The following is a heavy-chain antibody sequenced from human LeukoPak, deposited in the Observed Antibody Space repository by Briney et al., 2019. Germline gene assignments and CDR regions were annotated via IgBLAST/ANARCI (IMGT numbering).Heavy chain of an antibody. Sequence: SETLSLTCTVSGGSISSYYWSWIRQPAGKGLEWIGRIYTSGSTNYNPSLKSRVTMSVDTSKNQFSLKLSSVTAADTAVYYCAGIPSGHSNSWYSAFDIWGQGTMVTVSS. V-gene: IGHV4-4*07. CDR2: IYTSGST. CDR1: GGSISSYY. CDR3: AGIPSGHSNSWYSAFDI. J-gene: IGHJ3*02. D-gene: IGHD6-13*01.